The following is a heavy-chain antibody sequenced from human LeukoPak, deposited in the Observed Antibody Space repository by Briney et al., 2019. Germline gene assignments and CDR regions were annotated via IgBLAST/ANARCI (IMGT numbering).Heavy chain of an antibody. CDR2: ISHDGGND. CDR1: GSTFRNHA. CDR3: VGSPTYYYMDV. Sequence: GGSLRLSCAASGSTFRNHAIHWVRQAPGKGLEWVTVISHDGGNDYYRDSVKGRFTISRDNSKNTVLLQMNSLSPDDTAMYYCVGSPTYYYMDVWGKGTTVTVSS. J-gene: IGHJ6*03. V-gene: IGHV3-30*04. D-gene: IGHD3-10*01.